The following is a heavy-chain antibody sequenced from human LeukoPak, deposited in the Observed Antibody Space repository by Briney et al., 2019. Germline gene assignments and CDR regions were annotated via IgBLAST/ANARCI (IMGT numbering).Heavy chain of an antibody. CDR1: GGSISTYS. J-gene: IGHJ4*02. CDR2: IFPSGTT. Sequence: TSETLSLTCSVSGGSISTYSWNWIRQPAGKGLEWIGRIFPSGTTKYHPPLKSRVTMSVDTSKNHFSLKLTSVTAADPAVYYCAREGGGFDYWGQGTLVTVSS. CDR3: AREGGGFDY. D-gene: IGHD3-16*01. V-gene: IGHV4-4*07.